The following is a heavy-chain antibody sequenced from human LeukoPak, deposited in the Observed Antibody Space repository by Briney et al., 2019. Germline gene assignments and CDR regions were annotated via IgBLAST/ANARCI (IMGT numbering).Heavy chain of an antibody. CDR3: ATSRGHGSGNL. CDR1: GFTFSSYS. Sequence: GGSLRLSCAASGFTFSSYSMSWVRQAPGKGLEWVSGISGSGDRTYYADAVKGRFTISRDKSKNTVYLQIDSLRAEATAVYYCATSRGHGSGNLWGQGTLVTVPS. V-gene: IGHV3-23*01. J-gene: IGHJ5*02. CDR2: ISGSGDRT. D-gene: IGHD3-10*01.